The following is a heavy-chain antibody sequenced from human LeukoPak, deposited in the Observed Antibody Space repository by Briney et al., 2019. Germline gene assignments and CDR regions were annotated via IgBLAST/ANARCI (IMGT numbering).Heavy chain of an antibody. CDR3: ARAGVRSMVREVIIENWFDP. J-gene: IGHJ5*02. V-gene: IGHV1-18*01. CDR1: GYTFTSYG. D-gene: IGHD3-10*01. Sequence: ASVKVSCKASGYTFTSYGISWVRQAPGQGLEWMGWISAYNGNTNYAQKLQGRVTMTTDTSTSTAYMELRSLRSDDTAVYYCARAGVRSMVREVIIENWFDPWGQGTLVTVSS. CDR2: ISAYNGNT.